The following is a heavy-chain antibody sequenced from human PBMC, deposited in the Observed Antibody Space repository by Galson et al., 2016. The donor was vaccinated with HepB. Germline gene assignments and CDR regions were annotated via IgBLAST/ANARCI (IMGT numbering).Heavy chain of an antibody. V-gene: IGHV1-69*13. CDR1: GGTFSNYA. CDR3: ARDRTTNYYEFWIGYYSATVDYYYYGMDV. Sequence: SVKVSCKASGGTFSNYAISWVRQAPGQGLEWMGGIIPIFGRANYAQKFQGRVTITADESTNTAYMELSSLRSADTAVYYCARDRTTNYYEFWIGYYSATVDYYYYGMDVWGQGTTATVSS. J-gene: IGHJ6*02. CDR2: IIPIFGRA. D-gene: IGHD3-3*01.